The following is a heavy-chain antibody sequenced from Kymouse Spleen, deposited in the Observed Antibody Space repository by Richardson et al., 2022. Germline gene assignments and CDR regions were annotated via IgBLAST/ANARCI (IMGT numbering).Heavy chain of an antibody. J-gene: IGHJ4*02. CDR2: IYYSGST. Sequence: QLQLQESGPGLVKPSETLSLTCTVSGGSISSSSYYWGWIRQPPGKGLEWIGSIYYSGSTYYNPSLKSRVTISVDTSKNQFSLKLSSVTAADTAVYYCARQYNWNYEDYWGQGTLVTVSS. CDR3: ARQYNWNYEDY. CDR1: GGSISSSSYY. D-gene: IGHD1-7*01. V-gene: IGHV4-39*01.